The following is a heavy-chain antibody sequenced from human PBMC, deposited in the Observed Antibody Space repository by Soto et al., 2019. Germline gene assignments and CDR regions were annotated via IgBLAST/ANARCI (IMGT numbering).Heavy chain of an antibody. Sequence: SLRLSCAASGFTFSSYAMSWVRQAPGKGLEWVSAISGSGGSTYYADSVKGRFTISRDNSKNTLYLQMNSLRAEDTAVYYCAKDLDSSSWYYYYYGMDVWGQGTTVTVSS. D-gene: IGHD6-13*01. J-gene: IGHJ6*02. V-gene: IGHV3-23*01. CDR1: GFTFSSYA. CDR2: ISGSGGST. CDR3: AKDLDSSSWYYYYYGMDV.